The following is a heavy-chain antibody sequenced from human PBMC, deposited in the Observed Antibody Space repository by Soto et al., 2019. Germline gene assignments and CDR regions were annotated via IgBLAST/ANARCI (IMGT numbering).Heavy chain of an antibody. V-gene: IGHV3-21*01. D-gene: IGHD6-6*01. CDR2: ISSSSSYI. CDR1: GFTFSSYS. J-gene: IGHJ6*02. CDR3: AREQLVHYYYYGMDV. Sequence: PGGALRLSCAASGFTFSSYSMNWVRQAPGEGLEWVSSISSSSSYIYYADSVTGRFTISRDNAKNSLYLQMNSLRAEDTAVYYCAREQLVHYYYYGMDVWGQGTTVTVSS.